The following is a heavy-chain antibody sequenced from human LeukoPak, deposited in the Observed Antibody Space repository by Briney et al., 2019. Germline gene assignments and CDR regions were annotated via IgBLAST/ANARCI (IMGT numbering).Heavy chain of an antibody. CDR1: GFTVSSNY. J-gene: IGHJ4*02. V-gene: IGHV3-53*01. D-gene: IGHD2-15*01. Sequence: GGSLRLSCAASGFTVSSNYMSWVRQAPGKGLEWVSVFYSGGNTYYADSVKGRFTISRDNSKNTLYLQMNSLRAEDTAVYYCARSTSGGSFSFDYWGQGTLVTVSS. CDR3: ARSTSGGSFSFDY. CDR2: FYSGGNT.